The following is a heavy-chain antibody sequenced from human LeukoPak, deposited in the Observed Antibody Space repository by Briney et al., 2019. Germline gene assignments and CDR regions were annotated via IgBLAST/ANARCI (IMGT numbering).Heavy chain of an antibody. CDR3: ARPASIAARTNWFDP. J-gene: IGHJ5*02. CDR1: GYTFTSYG. CDR2: MNPNSGNT. D-gene: IGHD6-6*01. V-gene: IGHV1-8*02. Sequence: ASVKVSCKASGYTFTSYGISWVRQATGQGLEWMGWMNPNSGNTGYAQKFQGRVTMTRNNSISTAYMELSSLRSEDTAVYYCARPASIAARTNWFDPWGQGTLVTVSS.